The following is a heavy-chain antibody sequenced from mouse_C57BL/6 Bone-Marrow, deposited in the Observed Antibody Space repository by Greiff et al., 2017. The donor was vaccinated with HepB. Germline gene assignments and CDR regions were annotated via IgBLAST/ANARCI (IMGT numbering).Heavy chain of an antibody. CDR3: ARCYYGNYAMDY. V-gene: IGHV1-64*01. CDR1: GYTFTSYW. J-gene: IGHJ4*01. CDR2: IHPNSGST. Sequence: VQLQQSGAELVKPGASVKLSCKASGYTFTSYWMHWVKQRPGQGLEWIGMIHPNSGSTNYNEKFKSKATLTVDKSSSTAYMQLSSLTSEDSAVYYCARCYYGNYAMDYWGQGTSVTVSS. D-gene: IGHD1-1*01.